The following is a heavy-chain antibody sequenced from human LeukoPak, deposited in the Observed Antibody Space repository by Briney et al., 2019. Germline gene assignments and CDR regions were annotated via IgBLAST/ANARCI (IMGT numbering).Heavy chain of an antibody. CDR1: GFTFDDYA. CDR2: ISWNSGSI. V-gene: IGHV3-9*01. Sequence: GGSLRLSCAASGFTFDDYAMHWVRQAPEKGLEWVSGISWNSGSIGYADSVKGRFTISRDNAKNSLYLQINSLRAEDTAVFYCARSRSGSYFDYWGQGTLVTVSS. CDR3: ARSRSGSYFDY. J-gene: IGHJ4*02. D-gene: IGHD1-26*01.